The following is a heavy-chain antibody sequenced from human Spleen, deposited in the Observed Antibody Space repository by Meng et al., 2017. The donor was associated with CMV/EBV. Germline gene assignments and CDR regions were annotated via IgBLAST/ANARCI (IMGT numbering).Heavy chain of an antibody. V-gene: IGHV4-59*01. J-gene: IGHJ4*02. D-gene: IGHD2-2*01. Sequence: SETLSLTCTVSGGSISSYYWSWIRQPPGKGLEWIGYIYYSGSTNYNPSLKSRVTISVDTSKNQFSLKLSSVTAADTAVYYCARHRPIVVVPAAHFDYWGQGTLVTVSS. CDR2: IYYSGST. CDR3: ARHRPIVVVPAAHFDY. CDR1: GGSISSYY.